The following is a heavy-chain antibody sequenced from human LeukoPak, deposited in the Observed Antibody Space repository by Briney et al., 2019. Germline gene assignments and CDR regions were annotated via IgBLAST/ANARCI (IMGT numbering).Heavy chain of an antibody. D-gene: IGHD2-15*01. Sequence: PSETLSLTCTVSGGSISSNSYYWGWIRQPPGKGLEWLGYIYYSGSTYYNPSLKSRVTISVDTSKNQFSLKLSSVTAADTAVYYCARLIVVVVAATYWFDPWGQGTLVTVSS. CDR1: GGSISSNSYY. V-gene: IGHV4-39*01. J-gene: IGHJ5*02. CDR2: IYYSGST. CDR3: ARLIVVVVAATYWFDP.